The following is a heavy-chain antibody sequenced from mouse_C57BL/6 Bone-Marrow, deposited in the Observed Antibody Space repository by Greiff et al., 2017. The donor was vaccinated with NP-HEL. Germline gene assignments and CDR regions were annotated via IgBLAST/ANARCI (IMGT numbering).Heavy chain of an antibody. V-gene: IGHV1-54*01. J-gene: IGHJ1*03. D-gene: IGHD1-1*01. CDR2: INPGSGGP. CDR1: GYAFTNYL. Sequence: VQLQQSGAELVRPGTSVKVSCKASGYAFTNYLIEWVKQRPGQGLEWIGVINPGSGGPNYNEKFKGKATLTADKSSSTAYMQLSSLTSEDSAVYFCALLLRSRFDVWGTGTTVTVSS. CDR3: ALLLRSRFDV.